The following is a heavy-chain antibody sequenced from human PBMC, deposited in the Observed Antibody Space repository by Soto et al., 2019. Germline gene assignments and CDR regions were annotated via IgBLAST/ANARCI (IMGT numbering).Heavy chain of an antibody. J-gene: IGHJ6*02. CDR3: AKDLTPRYYYGMDV. Sequence: GGSLRLSCAASGFTFSSYGMHWVRQAPCKGLEWVAVISYDGSNKYYADSVKGRFTISRDNSKNTLYLQMNSLRAEDTAVYYCAKDLTPRYYYGMDVWGQGTTVTVSS. V-gene: IGHV3-30*18. CDR1: GFTFSSYG. D-gene: IGHD2-15*01. CDR2: ISYDGSNK.